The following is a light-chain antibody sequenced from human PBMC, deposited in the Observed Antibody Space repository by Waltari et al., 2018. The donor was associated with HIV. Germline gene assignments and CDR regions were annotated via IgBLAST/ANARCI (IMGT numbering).Light chain of an antibody. J-gene: IGLJ2*01. V-gene: IGLV2-14*01. CDR3: SSYTSSSTLVV. CDR2: EVS. CDR1: SSDVGGYNY. Sequence: QSALTQPASVSGSPGQSITISCTGTSSDVGGYNYVSWYQQHPGKAPKLIIYEVSNRPSGVSNSFSGSKAGNTASLTISGLQAEDEADYYCSSYTSSSTLVVFGGGTKLTVL.